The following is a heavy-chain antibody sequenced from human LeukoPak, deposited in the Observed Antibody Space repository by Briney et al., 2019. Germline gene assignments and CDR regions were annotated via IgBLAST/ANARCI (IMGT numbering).Heavy chain of an antibody. V-gene: IGHV1-2*02. CDR3: ARTYYDFWSGYYRAPFDY. Sequence: GASVKVSCKASGYTFTGHYMHWVRQAPGQGLEWMGWINPNSGGTNYAQKFQGRVTMTRDTSISTAYMELSRLRSDDTAVYYCARTYYDFWSGYYRAPFDYWGQGTLVTVSS. J-gene: IGHJ4*02. CDR2: INPNSGGT. CDR1: GYTFTGHY. D-gene: IGHD3-3*01.